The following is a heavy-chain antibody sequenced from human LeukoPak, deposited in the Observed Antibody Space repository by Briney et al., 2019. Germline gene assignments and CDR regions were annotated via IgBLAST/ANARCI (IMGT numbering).Heavy chain of an antibody. CDR2: IYYSGST. CDR1: GGSISSYY. CDR3: ARGRLDYYGSGSYPSPFDY. V-gene: IGHV4-59*01. D-gene: IGHD3-10*01. Sequence: PSETLSLTCTVSGGSISSYYWSWIRQPPGKGLEWIGYIYYSGSTNYNPSLKSRVTISVDTSKNQFSLKLSSVTAADPAVYYCARGRLDYYGSGSYPSPFDYWGQGTLVTVSS. J-gene: IGHJ4*02.